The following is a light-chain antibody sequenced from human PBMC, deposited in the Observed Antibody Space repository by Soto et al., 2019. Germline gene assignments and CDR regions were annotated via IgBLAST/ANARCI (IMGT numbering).Light chain of an antibody. V-gene: IGKV3-15*01. J-gene: IGKJ4*01. CDR2: DAS. CDR3: QQYNNWPPLT. Sequence: EIVMTQSPATLSVSPGERVTLSCRASQSVSNKLAWYQRKPGQAARLLIYDASTTAPYIPARFSGSGSGTDFTLTISSLQSEDFAVYFCQQYNNWPPLTFGGGTRVELK. CDR1: QSVSNK.